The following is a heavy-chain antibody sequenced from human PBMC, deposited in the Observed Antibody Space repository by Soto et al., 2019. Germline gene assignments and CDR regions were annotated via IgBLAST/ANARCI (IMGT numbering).Heavy chain of an antibody. V-gene: IGHV4-39*01. Sequence: SETLSLTCTVSGGSISSSSYYWGWIRQPPGKGLEWIGSIYYSGSTYYNPSLKSRVTISVDTSKNQFSLKLSSVTAADTAVYYCARLRSGYAAIVDYWGQGTLVTVSS. CDR3: ARLRSGYAAIVDY. J-gene: IGHJ4*02. CDR1: GGSISSSSYY. D-gene: IGHD5-12*01. CDR2: IYYSGST.